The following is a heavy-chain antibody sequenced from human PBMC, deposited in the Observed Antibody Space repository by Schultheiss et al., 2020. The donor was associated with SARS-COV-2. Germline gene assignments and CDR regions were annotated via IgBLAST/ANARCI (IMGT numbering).Heavy chain of an antibody. CDR2: ISGSGDNT. CDR1: GGFTFRNYA. D-gene: IGHD5-24*01. CDR3: SKDLEGWLQNRRDY. V-gene: IGHV3-23*01. J-gene: IGHJ4*02. Sequence: GGSLRLSCAASGGFTFRNYAMSWVRQAPGKGLEWISGISGSGDNTYYADSVKGHFTISRDNSKNTLYLQMNSLRAEDTAIYFCSKDLEGWLQNRRDYWGQGTVVTVSS.